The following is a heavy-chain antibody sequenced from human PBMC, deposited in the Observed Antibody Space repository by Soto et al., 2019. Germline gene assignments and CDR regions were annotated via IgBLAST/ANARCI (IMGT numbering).Heavy chain of an antibody. CDR2: INPSGDIR. D-gene: IGHD6-13*01. Sequence: ASVPVSCKSSGFRFSESLMYWVRQEPGQGLEWMGIINPSGDIRNYAQKFQGRVTITRDTSTSTVYMDLSSLRYEDTAGDYCAKEVAAAASYCDFWGRGTGVADS. CDR1: GFRFSESL. J-gene: IGHJ4*02. CDR3: AKEVAAAASYCDF. V-gene: IGHV1-46*01.